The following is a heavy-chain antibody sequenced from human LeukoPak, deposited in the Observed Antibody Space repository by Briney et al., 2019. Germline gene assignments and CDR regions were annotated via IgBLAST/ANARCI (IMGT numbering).Heavy chain of an antibody. J-gene: IGHJ4*02. CDR3: AKSFGSGWPYYFDY. D-gene: IGHD6-19*01. CDR1: GFTSSSYA. CDR2: ISGSGGST. V-gene: IGHV3-23*01. Sequence: TGGSLRLSCAASGFTSSSYAMSWVRQAPGKGLEWVSAISGSGGSTYYADSVKGRFTISRDNSKNTLYLQMNSLRAEDTAVYYCAKSFGSGWPYYFDYWGQGTLVTVSS.